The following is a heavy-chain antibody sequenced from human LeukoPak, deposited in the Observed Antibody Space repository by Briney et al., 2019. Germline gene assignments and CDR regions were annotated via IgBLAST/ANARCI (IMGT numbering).Heavy chain of an antibody. Sequence: GGSLRLFCAASGFPFRSYAMRWVRQAPGRGLAWVSAICGSCCSTHYADSVKRQFTISRDNSKNTLYLQLNSLRAEDTAVYYCAKRGIMIRRVIIIGFHKEAYYFDCGGQGTLVTVPS. J-gene: IGHJ4*02. CDR1: GFPFRSYA. V-gene: IGHV3-23*01. CDR2: ICGSCCST. CDR3: AKRGIMIRRVIIIGFHKEAYYFDC. D-gene: IGHD3-10*01.